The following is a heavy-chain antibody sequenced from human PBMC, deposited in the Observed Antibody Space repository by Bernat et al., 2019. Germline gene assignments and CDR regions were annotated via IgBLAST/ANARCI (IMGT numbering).Heavy chain of an antibody. CDR1: GFTFSSYA. J-gene: IGHJ6*02. Sequence: QVQLVESGGGVVQPGRSLRLSCAASGFTFSSYAMHWVRQAPGKGLEWVAVISYDGSNKYYADSVKGRFTISRDNSKNTLYLQMNSLRAEDTAVYYCARETIAAAGTYYGYYYYYGMDVWGQGTTVTVSS. V-gene: IGHV3-30-3*01. CDR2: ISYDGSNK. CDR3: ARETIAAAGTYYGYYYYYGMDV. D-gene: IGHD6-13*01.